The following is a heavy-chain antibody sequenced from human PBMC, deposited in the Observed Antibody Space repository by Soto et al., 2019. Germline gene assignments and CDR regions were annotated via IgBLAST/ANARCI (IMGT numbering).Heavy chain of an antibody. J-gene: IGHJ6*02. Sequence: EVQLVESGGGLVKPGGSLRLSCAASGFTFSSYSMNWVRQAPGKGLEWLSSISSINYIFSADSVKGRFTISRDNAKNSLYLQMNSLRAEDTAVYYCARFGYSRAYYGMDVWGQGTTVTVSS. CDR2: ISSINYI. CDR3: ARFGYSRAYYGMDV. CDR1: GFTFSSYS. V-gene: IGHV3-21*01. D-gene: IGHD1-26*01.